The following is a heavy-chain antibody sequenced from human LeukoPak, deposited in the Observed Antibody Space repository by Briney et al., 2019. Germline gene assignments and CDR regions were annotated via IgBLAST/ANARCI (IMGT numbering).Heavy chain of an antibody. CDR1: GGTFSSYA. CDR2: IIPIFGTA. CDR3: ARALDIVVVPAAMPYQFDY. V-gene: IGHV1-69*13. Sequence: SVKVSCKASGGTFSSYAVSWVRQAPGQGLEWMGGIIPIFGTANYAQKFQGRVTITADESTSTAYMELSSLRSEDTAVYYCARALDIVVVPAAMPYQFDYWGQGTLVTVSS. D-gene: IGHD2-2*01. J-gene: IGHJ4*02.